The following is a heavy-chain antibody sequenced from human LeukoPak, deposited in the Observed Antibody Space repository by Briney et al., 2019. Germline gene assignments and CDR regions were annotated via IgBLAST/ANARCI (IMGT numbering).Heavy chain of an antibody. CDR3: ARVRKYSSSTFYYYYYMDV. D-gene: IGHD6-6*01. V-gene: IGHV4-34*01. Sequence: SGTLSHTCAVYGGSFSGYYWSWIRQPPGKGLEWIGEINHSGSTNYNPSLKSRVTISVDTSKNQFSLKLSSVTAADTAVYYCARVRKYSSSTFYYYYYMDVWGKGTTVTVSS. CDR1: GGSFSGYY. J-gene: IGHJ6*03. CDR2: INHSGST.